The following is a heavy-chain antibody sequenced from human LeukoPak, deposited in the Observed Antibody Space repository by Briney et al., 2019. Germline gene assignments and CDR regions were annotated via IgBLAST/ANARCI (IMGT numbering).Heavy chain of an antibody. CDR2: IKQDGSEK. D-gene: IGHD3-3*01. CDR1: GFTFSSYW. CDR3: ARERRSVLRFLEWLSYFDY. J-gene: IGHJ4*02. V-gene: IGHV3-7*01. Sequence: GGSLRLSCAASGFTFSSYWMSWVRQAPGKGLEWVANIKQDGSEKYYVDSVKGRFTISRDNAKNSLYLQMNSLRAEDTAVYYCARERRSVLRFLEWLSYFDYWGQGTLVTVSS.